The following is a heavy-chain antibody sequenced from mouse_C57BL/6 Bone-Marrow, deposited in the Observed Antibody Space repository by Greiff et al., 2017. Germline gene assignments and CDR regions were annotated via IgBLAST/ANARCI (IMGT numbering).Heavy chain of an antibody. V-gene: IGHV5-12*01. Sequence: EVQLMESGGGLVQPGGSLKLSCAASGFTFSDYYMYWVRQTPEKRLEWVAYISNGGGSTYYPDTVKGRFTISRDNAKNTLYLQMSRLKSEDTAMYYCARQDFTTVVASRYFDVWGTGTTVTVSS. CDR2: ISNGGGST. D-gene: IGHD1-1*01. CDR3: ARQDFTTVVASRYFDV. J-gene: IGHJ1*03. CDR1: GFTFSDYY.